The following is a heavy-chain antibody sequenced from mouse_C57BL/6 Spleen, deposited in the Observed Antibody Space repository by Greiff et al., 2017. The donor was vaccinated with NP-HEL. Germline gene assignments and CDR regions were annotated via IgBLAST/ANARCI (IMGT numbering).Heavy chain of an antibody. CDR1: GYTFTDYY. J-gene: IGHJ1*03. D-gene: IGHD2-1*01. V-gene: IGHV1-76*01. Sequence: VQLQESGAELVRPGASVKLSCKASGYTFTDYYINWVKQRPGQGLEWIARIYPGSGNTYYNEKFKGKATLTAEKSSSTAYMQLSSLTSEDSAVYFCAFYYGNSYWYFDVWGTGTTVTVSS. CDR3: AFYYGNSYWYFDV. CDR2: IYPGSGNT.